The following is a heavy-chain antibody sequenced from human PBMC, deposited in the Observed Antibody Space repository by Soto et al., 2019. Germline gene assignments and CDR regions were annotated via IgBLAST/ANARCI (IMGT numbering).Heavy chain of an antibody. V-gene: IGHV4-59*01. CDR1: GGSIGTYY. CDR2: IYYSGIT. J-gene: IGHJ5*02. Sequence: NPSETLSLTCTVSGGSIGTYYWSWIRQPPGEGLEWIGDIYYSGITNYNPSLKSRVTISLIASKNQFSLKLSSVTAADTAVYYCARGPSFTIFGVVRWFDPWGQGTLVTVSS. CDR3: ARGPSFTIFGVVRWFDP. D-gene: IGHD3-3*01.